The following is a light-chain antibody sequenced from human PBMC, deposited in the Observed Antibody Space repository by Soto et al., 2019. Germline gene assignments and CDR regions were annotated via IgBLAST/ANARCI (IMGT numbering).Light chain of an antibody. CDR3: QQFNYFRVT. J-gene: IGKJ5*01. Sequence: AIQLTQSPSSLSASVGDRVTITCRASHDIASALAWYQQKPGKPPKRMIYDASTLEGGVPSRFSGSGSGTDFTLTISGLQPEDFATYYCQQFNYFRVTFGQGTRLEI. CDR1: HDIASA. CDR2: DAS. V-gene: IGKV1D-13*01.